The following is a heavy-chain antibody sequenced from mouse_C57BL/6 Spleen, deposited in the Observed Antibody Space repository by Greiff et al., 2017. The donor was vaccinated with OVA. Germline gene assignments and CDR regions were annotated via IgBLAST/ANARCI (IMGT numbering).Heavy chain of an antibody. V-gene: IGHV1-80*01. D-gene: IGHD2-3*01. Sequence: VQLQESGAELVKPGASVKISCKASGYAFSSYWMNWVKQRPGKGLEWIGQIYPGDGDTNYNGKFKGKATLTADKSSSTAYMQLSSLTSEDSAVYFCARSEDGYIFDYWGQGTTLTVSS. CDR2: IYPGDGDT. J-gene: IGHJ2*01. CDR3: ARSEDGYIFDY. CDR1: GYAFSSYW.